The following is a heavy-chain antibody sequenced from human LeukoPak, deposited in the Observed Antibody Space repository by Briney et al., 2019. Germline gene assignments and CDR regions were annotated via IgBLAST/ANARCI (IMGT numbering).Heavy chain of an antibody. J-gene: IGHJ4*02. CDR2: MSAYNGNT. D-gene: IGHD3-3*01. CDR3: ASSEDYDFWSGYYTFDY. CDR1: GYTFTSYG. V-gene: IGHV1-18*01. Sequence: ASVKVSCKASGYTFTSYGISWVRQAPGQGLEWMGWMSAYNGNTNYAQKLEGRVTMTTDTSTSTAYMELRSLRSDDTAVYYCASSEDYDFWSGYYTFDYWGQGTLVTVSP.